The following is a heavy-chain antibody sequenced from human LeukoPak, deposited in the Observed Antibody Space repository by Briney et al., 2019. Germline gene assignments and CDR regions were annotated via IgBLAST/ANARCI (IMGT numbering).Heavy chain of an antibody. CDR1: GYTFTNYG. V-gene: IGHV1-18*01. D-gene: IGHD6-19*01. CDR3: ARTSESGWREFDY. J-gene: IGHJ4*02. CDR2: VSGHNVNT. Sequence: ASVRVSCKASGYTFTNYGIGWGRQAPGQGLEWMGWVSGHNVNTNYAENFQGRVTMTTDTSTSTAYVDLRSLRSDDTAVYYCARTSESGWREFDYWGQGTLVTVSS.